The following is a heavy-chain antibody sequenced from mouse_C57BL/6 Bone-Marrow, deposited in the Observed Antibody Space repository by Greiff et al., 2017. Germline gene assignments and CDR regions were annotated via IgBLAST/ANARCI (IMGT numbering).Heavy chain of an antibody. D-gene: IGHD2-3*01. Sequence: DVKLVESGGGLVQPGGSLKLSCAASGFTFSDYGMAWVRQAPRKGPEWVAFISNLAYSIYYADTVTGRFTISRENAKNTLYLEMSSLRSEDTAMYYCARRPLGGYYQLYWYFDVWGTGTTGTVSS. CDR2: ISNLAYSI. V-gene: IGHV5-15*01. CDR3: ARRPLGGYYQLYWYFDV. J-gene: IGHJ1*03. CDR1: GFTFSDYG.